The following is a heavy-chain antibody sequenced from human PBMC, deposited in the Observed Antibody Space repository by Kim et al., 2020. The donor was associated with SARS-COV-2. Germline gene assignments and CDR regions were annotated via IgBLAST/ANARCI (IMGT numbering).Heavy chain of an antibody. D-gene: IGHD2-2*02. V-gene: IGHV3-21*01. J-gene: IGHJ6*02. CDR1: GFTFSSYS. CDR2: ISSSSSYI. Sequence: GGSLRLSCAASGFTFSSYSMYWVRKAPGKGLEWVSSISSSSSYIYYADSVMGRFTISRDNAKNSLYLQMNSLRAEDTAEYYCSSPRPYCRSTSCYSYYYYSMDVCDQGTAITVSS. CDR3: SSPRPYCRSTSCYSYYYYSMDV.